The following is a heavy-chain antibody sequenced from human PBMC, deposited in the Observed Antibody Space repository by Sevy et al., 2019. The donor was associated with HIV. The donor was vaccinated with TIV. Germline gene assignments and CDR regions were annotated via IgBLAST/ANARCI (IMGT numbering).Heavy chain of an antibody. V-gene: IGHV3-23*01. D-gene: IGHD3-22*01. Sequence: GGSLRLSCAASGFTFRTYAMNWVRQAPGKGLEWVSGISGSGGSTYCADSVKGRFTISRDNSKNTLYLQMNSLRAEDTAVYYCAKDYYDSSGYYPMDAFDIWGQGTMVTVSS. CDR3: AKDYYDSSGYYPMDAFDI. CDR1: GFTFRTYA. CDR2: ISGSGGST. J-gene: IGHJ3*02.